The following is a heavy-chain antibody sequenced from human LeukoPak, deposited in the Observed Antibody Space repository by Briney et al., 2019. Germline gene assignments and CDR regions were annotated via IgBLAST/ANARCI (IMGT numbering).Heavy chain of an antibody. Sequence: PGGSLRLSCAASGFTFSSYAMSWVRQAPGKGLEWVSVIYSGGSTYYADSVKGRFTISRDNSKNTLYLQMNSLRAEDTAVYYCARDREGSGSYYNARALTNAFDIWGQGTMVTVSS. J-gene: IGHJ3*02. CDR3: ARDREGSGSYYNARALTNAFDI. CDR1: GFTFSSYA. V-gene: IGHV3-66*01. D-gene: IGHD3-10*01. CDR2: IYSGGST.